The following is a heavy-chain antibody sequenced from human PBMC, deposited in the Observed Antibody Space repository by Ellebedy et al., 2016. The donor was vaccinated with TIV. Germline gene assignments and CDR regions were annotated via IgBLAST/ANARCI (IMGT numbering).Heavy chain of an antibody. D-gene: IGHD2-2*02. Sequence: ASVKVSXXASGYTFTSYDINWVRQATGQGLEWMGWMNPNSGNTGYAQKFQGRVTMTTDTSTSTAYMELRSLRSDDTAVYYCARHLTLVPAAIEEAWFDPWGQGTLVTVSS. CDR3: ARHLTLVPAAIEEAWFDP. V-gene: IGHV1-8*01. J-gene: IGHJ5*02. CDR2: MNPNSGNT. CDR1: GYTFTSYD.